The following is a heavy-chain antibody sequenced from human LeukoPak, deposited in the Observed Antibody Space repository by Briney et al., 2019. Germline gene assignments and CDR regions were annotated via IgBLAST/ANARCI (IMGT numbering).Heavy chain of an antibody. CDR3: ARKYSNDAFDI. J-gene: IGHJ3*02. Sequence: ASVKVSCKASGGTFSSYAISWVRQAPGQGLEWMGGIIPIFGTANYAQKFQGRVTMTRDTSISTAYMELSRLRSDDTAVYYCARKYSNDAFDIWGQETMVTVSS. D-gene: IGHD6-13*01. CDR2: IIPIFGTA. V-gene: IGHV1-69*05. CDR1: GGTFSSYA.